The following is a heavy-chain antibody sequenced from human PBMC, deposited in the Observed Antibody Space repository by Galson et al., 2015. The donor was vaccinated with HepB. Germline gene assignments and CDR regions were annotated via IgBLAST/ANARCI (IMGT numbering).Heavy chain of an antibody. CDR3: AREVIERIRGRAAAGRWIDY. CDR2: INHSGST. CDR1: GGSFSGYY. Sequence: QVQLQESGPGLVKPSETLSLTCAVYGGSFSGYYWSWIRQPPGKGLEWIGEINHSGSTNYNPSLKSRVTISVDTSKNQFSLKLSSVTAADTAVYYCAREVIERIRGRAAAGRWIDYWGQGTLVTVSS. V-gene: IGHV4-34*01. J-gene: IGHJ4*02. D-gene: IGHD6-13*01.